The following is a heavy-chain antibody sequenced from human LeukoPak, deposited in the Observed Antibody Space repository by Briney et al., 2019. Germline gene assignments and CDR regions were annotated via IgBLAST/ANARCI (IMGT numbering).Heavy chain of an antibody. CDR3: ARGRIAVAGRVWFDP. CDR2: MNPNSGNT. Sequence: ASVKVSCKASGYTFTSYDINWVRPATGQGLEWMGWMNPNSGNTGYAQKFQGRVTMTRNTSISTAYMELSSLRSEDTAVYYCARGRIAVAGRVWFDPWGQGTLVTVSS. CDR1: GYTFTSYD. J-gene: IGHJ5*02. D-gene: IGHD6-19*01. V-gene: IGHV1-8*01.